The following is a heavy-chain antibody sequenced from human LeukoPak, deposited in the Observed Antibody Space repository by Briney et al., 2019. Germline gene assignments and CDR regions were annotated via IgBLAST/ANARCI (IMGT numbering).Heavy chain of an antibody. D-gene: IGHD3-22*01. CDR3: ARARYYYDSSGTGY. V-gene: IGHV1-2*02. CDR1: GYTFTGYY. J-gene: IGHJ4*02. CDR2: INPNSGGT. Sequence: GASVKVSCMASGYTFTGYYMHWVRQAPGQGLEWMGWINPNSGGTNYAQKFQGRVTMTRDTSISTAYMELSRLRSDDTAVYYCARARYYYDSSGTGYWGQGTLVTVSS.